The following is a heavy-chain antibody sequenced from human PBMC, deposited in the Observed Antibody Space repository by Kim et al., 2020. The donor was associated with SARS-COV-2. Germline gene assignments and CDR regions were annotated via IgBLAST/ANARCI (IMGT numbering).Heavy chain of an antibody. CDR2: IYYSGST. V-gene: IGHV4-59*01. J-gene: IGHJ5*02. D-gene: IGHD3-10*01. CDR3: ARDGTAMVRGVIIDSHWFDP. Sequence: SETLSLTCTVSGGSISSYYWSWIRQPPGKGLEWIGYIYYSGSTNYNPSLKSRVTISVDTSKNQFSLKLSSVTAVDTAVYYCARDGTAMVRGVIIDSHWFDPWGQGTLVTVSS. CDR1: GGSISSYY.